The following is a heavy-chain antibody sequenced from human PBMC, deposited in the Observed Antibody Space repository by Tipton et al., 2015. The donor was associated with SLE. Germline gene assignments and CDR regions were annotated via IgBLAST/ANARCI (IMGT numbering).Heavy chain of an antibody. D-gene: IGHD3-3*01. CDR1: GFNFTKYR. CDR3: ARGNVWSGYYDF. Sequence: SLRLSCVGSGFNFTKYRMSWIRQAPGKGLQWVAHIKEDGVEQFYADSVKGRLTISRDNAKNTVYLQMNSLRGDDAGVYYCARGNVWSGYYDFWGQGTLVAVSS. J-gene: IGHJ4*02. V-gene: IGHV3-7*01. CDR2: IKEDGVEQ.